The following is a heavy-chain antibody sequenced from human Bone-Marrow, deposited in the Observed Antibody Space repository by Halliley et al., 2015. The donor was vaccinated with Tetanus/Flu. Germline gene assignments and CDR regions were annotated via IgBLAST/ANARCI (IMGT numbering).Heavy chain of an antibody. CDR1: GGSISSGGYH. CDR2: THDSGST. CDR3: SIGGTREHF. D-gene: IGHD1-26*01. J-gene: IGHJ4*02. V-gene: IGHV4-30-4*01. Sequence: TLSLTCIVSGGSISSGGYHWSWIRQPPGKGLEWIGSTHDSGSTYYHPSVKSRIAISRDTSKTQFSLNLRSVTSADTAVYFCSIGGTREHFWGRGALVTVSS.